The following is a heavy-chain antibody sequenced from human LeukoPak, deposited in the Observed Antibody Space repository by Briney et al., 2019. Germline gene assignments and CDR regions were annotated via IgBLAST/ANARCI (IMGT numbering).Heavy chain of an antibody. CDR1: GYTFTGYY. J-gene: IGHJ4*02. Sequence: ASVTVSCKASGYTFTGYYMHWVRQAPGQGLEWMGWINPNSGGTNYAQKFQGRVTMTRDTSISTAYMELSRLRSDDTAVYYCARYCSSTSCYFDYWGQGTLVTVSS. V-gene: IGHV1-2*02. CDR3: ARYCSSTSCYFDY. D-gene: IGHD2-2*01. CDR2: INPNSGGT.